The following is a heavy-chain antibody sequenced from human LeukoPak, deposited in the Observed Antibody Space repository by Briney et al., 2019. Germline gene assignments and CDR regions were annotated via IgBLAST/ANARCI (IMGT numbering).Heavy chain of an antibody. CDR1: GGSFSGYY. CDR2: TNHSGST. CDR3: ARRPQCSGGSCAHFDY. Sequence: SETLSLTCAVYGGSFSGYYWSWIRQPPGKGLEWIGETNHSGSTNYNPSLKSRVTISVDTSKNQFSLKLSSVTAADTAVYYCARRPQCSGGSCAHFDYWGQGTLVTVSS. D-gene: IGHD2-15*01. V-gene: IGHV4-34*01. J-gene: IGHJ4*02.